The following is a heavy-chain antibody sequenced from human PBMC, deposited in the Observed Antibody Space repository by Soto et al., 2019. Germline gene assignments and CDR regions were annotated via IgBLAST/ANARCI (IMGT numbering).Heavy chain of an antibody. CDR3: ARAGDDCSTTTCYVIDY. D-gene: IGHD2-2*01. Sequence: ASVKVSCKASGYTSTTYAIHWVRQAPGQRLEWMAWINAGKGNTKYSQNFQGRVTVTRDTSASTAYMELNSLRSEDTAVYYCARAGDDCSTTTCYVIDYWGQGSLVTVSS. CDR1: GYTSTTYA. CDR2: INAGKGNT. V-gene: IGHV1-3*01. J-gene: IGHJ4*02.